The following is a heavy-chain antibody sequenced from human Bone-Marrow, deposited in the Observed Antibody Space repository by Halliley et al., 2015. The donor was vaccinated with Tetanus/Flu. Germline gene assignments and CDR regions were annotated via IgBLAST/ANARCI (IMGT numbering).Heavy chain of an antibody. CDR2: IFYGGST. Sequence: WIGYIFYGGSTRSNPSLKSRVPISVDTSKNQFSLEVTSVTTADTAVYYCARGRVYGDFASFDYWGLGSLVSVTS. V-gene: IGHV4-59*09. J-gene: IGHJ4*02. CDR3: ARGRVYGDFASFDY. D-gene: IGHD4-17*01.